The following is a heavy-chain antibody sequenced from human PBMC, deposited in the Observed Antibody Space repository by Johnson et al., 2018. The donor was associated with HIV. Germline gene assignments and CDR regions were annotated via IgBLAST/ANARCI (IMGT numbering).Heavy chain of an antibody. CDR3: ARGRPRWEPLWGGAFDF. V-gene: IGHV3-30*02. CDR2: IRYDGSDK. J-gene: IGHJ3*01. Sequence: QVQLVESGGDLVKPGGSLRVSCLASGFVFSDSHMSWIRQAPGKGLEWVSFIRYDGSDKYYADSVKGRFTISRDNSKNTLYLQMSSLRAEDTAVYYCARGRPRWEPLWGGAFDFWGQGTMVTVSS. D-gene: IGHD1-26*01. CDR1: GFVFSDSH.